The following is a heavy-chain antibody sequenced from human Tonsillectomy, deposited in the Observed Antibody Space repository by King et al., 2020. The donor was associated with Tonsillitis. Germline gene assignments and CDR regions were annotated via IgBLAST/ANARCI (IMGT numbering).Heavy chain of an antibody. Sequence: VQLQESGPGLVKPSETLSLTCTVSGGSISSYYWSWIRQPPGKGLEWIGYIYYSGSTNYNPSLKSRVTISVDTSKTQFSLKLSSVTAAATAVYYCARNHIWHWGLNWFDPWGQGTLVTVSS. CDR3: ARNHIWHWGLNWFDP. D-gene: IGHD3-16*01. CDR1: GGSISSYY. CDR2: IYYSGST. V-gene: IGHV4-59*12. J-gene: IGHJ5*02.